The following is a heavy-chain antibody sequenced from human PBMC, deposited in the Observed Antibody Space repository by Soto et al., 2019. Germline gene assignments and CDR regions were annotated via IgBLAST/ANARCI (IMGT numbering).Heavy chain of an antibody. D-gene: IGHD3-9*01. Sequence: EVQLVESGGGLTQPGVSLRLSCAASGFTVGSNYMSWVRQAPGKGLEWVSVIYSEGTPYYADSVKGRFTISRANSNNTTKLHMNSLRSEETAVDYCARSTYYDILTGSSYTYAMDVWGQGTTVTVSS. CDR3: ARSTYYDILTGSSYTYAMDV. CDR2: IYSEGTP. V-gene: IGHV3-53*01. J-gene: IGHJ6*02. CDR1: GFTVGSNY.